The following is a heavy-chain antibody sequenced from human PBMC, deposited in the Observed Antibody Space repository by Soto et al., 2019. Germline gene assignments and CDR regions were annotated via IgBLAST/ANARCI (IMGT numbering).Heavy chain of an antibody. CDR2: IWSGGSNK. CDR1: GLTLSNYG. D-gene: IGHD4-4*01. J-gene: IGHJ5*02. CDR3: ARALQYQNWLDP. V-gene: IGHV3-33*01. Sequence: GGSLRLSCAASGLTLSNYGMHWVRQAPGKGLEWVAVIWSGGSNKYYVDSVKGRFTISRDNSKNTLYLQMNSLRAEDTAVYYCARALQYQNWLDPWGQGTLVTVSS.